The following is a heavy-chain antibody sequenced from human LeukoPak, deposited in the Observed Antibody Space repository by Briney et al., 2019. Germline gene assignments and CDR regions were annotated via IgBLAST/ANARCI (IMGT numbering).Heavy chain of an antibody. V-gene: IGHV3-23*01. J-gene: IGHJ3*02. Sequence: GGSLRLSCAASGFTFSSYAMSWVRQAPGKGLEWVSAISGSGGSTYYADSVKGRFTISRDNSKNTLYLQMNSLRAEDTAVYYCAKAGANCSGGSCFRAGAFDIWGQGTMVTVSS. CDR1: GFTFSSYA. D-gene: IGHD2-15*01. CDR2: ISGSGGST. CDR3: AKAGANCSGGSCFRAGAFDI.